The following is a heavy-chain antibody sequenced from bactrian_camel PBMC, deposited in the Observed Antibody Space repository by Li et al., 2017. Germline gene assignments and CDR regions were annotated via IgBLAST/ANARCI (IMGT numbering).Heavy chain of an antibody. Sequence: HVQLVESGGGSVQAGGSLTLSCAASGNIDSSIVMAWFRQSPGKKREGVARIGSDGSTSYAESVKGRFTVSQDTAENMVYLQMDSLKPEDTGMYYCAAGRLRNGYCYSLLNNMAYNNWGQGTQVTVS. CDR3: AAGRLRNGYCYSLLNNMAYNN. V-gene: IGHV3S53*01. CDR1: GNIDSSIV. CDR2: IGSDGST. D-gene: IGHD2*01. J-gene: IGHJ4*01.